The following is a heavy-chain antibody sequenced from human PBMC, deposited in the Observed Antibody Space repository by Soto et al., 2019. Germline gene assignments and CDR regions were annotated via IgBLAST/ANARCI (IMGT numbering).Heavy chain of an antibody. D-gene: IGHD2-2*01. CDR2: IYYSGST. CDR3: ARQSSTSCYLVEVGLCVGDNWFDP. Sequence: SETLSLTCTVSGGSISSSSYYWGWIRQPPGKGLEWIGSIYYSGSTYYNPSLKSRVTISVDTSKNQFSLKLSSVTAADTAVYYCARQSSTSCYLVEVGLCVGDNWFDPWGQGTLVTVSS. J-gene: IGHJ5*02. V-gene: IGHV4-39*07. CDR1: GGSISSSSYY.